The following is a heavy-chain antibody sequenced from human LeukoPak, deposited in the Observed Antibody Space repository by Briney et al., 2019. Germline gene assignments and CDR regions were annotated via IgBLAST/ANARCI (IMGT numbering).Heavy chain of an antibody. V-gene: IGHV3-48*01. CDR1: GFTFNTYS. J-gene: IGHJ4*02. CDR2: ISRVISTV. CDR3: ARGSSWLDY. D-gene: IGHD6-13*01. Sequence: GGSLRLSCAASGFTFNTYSMNWVRQAPGRGLEWVSFISRVISTVYYADSVKGRFTISRDNAKNSMYLQMNSLRVEDTAVYYCARGSSWLDYWGQGILVTVSS.